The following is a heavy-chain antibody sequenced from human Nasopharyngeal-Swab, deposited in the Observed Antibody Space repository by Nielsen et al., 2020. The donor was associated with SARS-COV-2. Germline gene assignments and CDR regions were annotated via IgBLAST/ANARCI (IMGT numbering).Heavy chain of an antibody. CDR1: GFTFSNYW. J-gene: IGHJ4*02. V-gene: IGHV3-53*01. CDR2: IYSGGNA. D-gene: IGHD2-8*01. Sequence: GSLRLSCADSGFTFSNYWMSWVRQAPGKGLEWVSVIYSGGNAYYADSVKGRFTISRDTSKNMLYLQMDSVRADDTAVYYCARDTGFCTRGSCGPFDSWGQGTLVSVSS. CDR3: ARDTGFCTRGSCGPFDS.